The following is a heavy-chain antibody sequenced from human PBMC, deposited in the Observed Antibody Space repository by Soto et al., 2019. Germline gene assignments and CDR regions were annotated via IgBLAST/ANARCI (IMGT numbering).Heavy chain of an antibody. CDR3: AKGTRPLDAFDI. D-gene: IGHD4-17*01. V-gene: IGHV3-30*18. CDR2: ISYDGSNK. Sequence: QVQLVESGGGVVQPGRSLRLSCAASGFTFSSYGMHWVRQAPGKGLEWVAVISYDGSNKYYADSVKGRFTISRDNSKNTLYLQMNSLRAEDTAVYYCAKGTRPLDAFDIWGQGTMVTVS. J-gene: IGHJ3*02. CDR1: GFTFSSYG.